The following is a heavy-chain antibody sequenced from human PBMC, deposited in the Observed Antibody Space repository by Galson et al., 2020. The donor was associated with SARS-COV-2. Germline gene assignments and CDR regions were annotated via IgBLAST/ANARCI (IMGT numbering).Heavy chain of an antibody. J-gene: IGHJ1*01. CDR2: ISSSGSYT. CDR3: ARNGRDCSGGICYGAEYFQY. CDR1: GFTFSDYY. D-gene: IGHD2-15*01. V-gene: IGHV3-11*06. Sequence: AGGSLRLSCAASGFTFSDYYMSWVRQAPGKGLEWVSYISSSGSYTNYADSVKVLFTISRDNAKNSLYLRMNSLRAEDTALYFCARNGRDCSGGICYGAEYFQYWGQGTLVDVSS.